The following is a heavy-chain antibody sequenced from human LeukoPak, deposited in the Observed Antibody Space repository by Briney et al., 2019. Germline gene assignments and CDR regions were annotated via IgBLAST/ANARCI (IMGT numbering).Heavy chain of an antibody. D-gene: IGHD2-21*01. CDR3: ARHRSPKHRGAFDI. CDR1: GGSISSSSYY. CDR2: IYYSGST. Sequence: SETLSLTXTVSGGSISSSSYYWGWIRQPPGKGLEWIGSIYYSGSTYYNPSLKSRVTISVDTSKNQFSLKLSSVTAADTAVYYCARHRSPKHRGAFDIWGQGTMVTVSS. J-gene: IGHJ3*02. V-gene: IGHV4-39*01.